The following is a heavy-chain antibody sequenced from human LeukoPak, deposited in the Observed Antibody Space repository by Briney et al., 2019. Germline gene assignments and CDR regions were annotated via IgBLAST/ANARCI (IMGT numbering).Heavy chain of an antibody. V-gene: IGHV3-21*01. J-gene: IGHJ4*02. CDR2: ISGSSNYI. Sequence: PGGSLRLSCAASGFTFSDYTMNWVRLAPGKGLEWVSSISGSSNYIYYADSVKGRFTISRGNAKNSLYLQMNSLRVEDTAVYYCARDLDGQQLPYWGQGTLVTVSS. D-gene: IGHD6-13*01. CDR3: ARDLDGQQLPY. CDR1: GFTFSDYT.